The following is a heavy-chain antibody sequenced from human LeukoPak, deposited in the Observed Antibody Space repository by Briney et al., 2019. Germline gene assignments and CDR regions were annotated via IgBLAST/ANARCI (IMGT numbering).Heavy chain of an antibody. J-gene: IGHJ6*03. CDR1: GYTLTSYG. CDR3: ARGPIIDIVVIPAAADYYHMDV. CDR2: ISAYNGNT. D-gene: IGHD2-2*01. V-gene: IGHV1-18*01. Sequence: GASVKVSCKASGYTLTSYGISWVRQAPGQGLEWMGWISAYNGNTRYAQKLQGRVTMTTDSSTSTAYMELRSLGSDDTAVYYCARGPIIDIVVIPAAADYYHMDVWGKGTTVTVSS.